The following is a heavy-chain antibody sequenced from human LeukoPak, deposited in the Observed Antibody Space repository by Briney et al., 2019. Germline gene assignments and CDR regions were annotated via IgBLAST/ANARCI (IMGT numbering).Heavy chain of an antibody. J-gene: IGHJ6*02. CDR2: MYYSGST. CDR3: ARTLYSGNNGIRGHYYYYYGIDV. CDR1: GDSIRSYY. D-gene: IGHD1-26*01. Sequence: SETLSLTCTVSGDSIRSYYWSWIRQSPGKGLKWIGYMYYSGSTNYNPSLKSRVTMSVDTSRNQFSLILNSVTAADAAAYYCARTLYSGNNGIRGHYYYYYGIDVWGQGTTVVVSS. V-gene: IGHV4-59*01.